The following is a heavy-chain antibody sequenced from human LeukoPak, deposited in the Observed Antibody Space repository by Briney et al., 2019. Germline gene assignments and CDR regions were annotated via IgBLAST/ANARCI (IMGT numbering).Heavy chain of an antibody. Sequence: GASVKVSCKASGYTFTGYYMHWVRQAPGQGLEWMGWINPNSGGTNYGQKFQGRVTMTRDTSISTAYMELSRLRSDDTAVYYCARVDSSADFDYWGQGTLVTVSS. CDR1: GYTFTGYY. J-gene: IGHJ4*02. D-gene: IGHD5-18*01. CDR2: INPNSGGT. CDR3: ARVDSSADFDY. V-gene: IGHV1-2*02.